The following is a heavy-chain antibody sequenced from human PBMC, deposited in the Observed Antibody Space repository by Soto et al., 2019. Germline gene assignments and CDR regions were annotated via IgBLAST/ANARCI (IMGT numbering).Heavy chain of an antibody. CDR1: GFSFSSFA. CDR2: ISGSGGST. V-gene: IGHV3-23*01. Sequence: PGGSLRLSCAASGFSFSSFAMSWVRQAPGKGLEWVSAISGSGGSTSYADSVKGRFTISRDNSKNTLYLLMHSLRADDTAVYYCAKDMAATTGSLDYWGQGTLVTSPQ. D-gene: IGHD1-26*01. CDR3: AKDMAATTGSLDY. J-gene: IGHJ4*02.